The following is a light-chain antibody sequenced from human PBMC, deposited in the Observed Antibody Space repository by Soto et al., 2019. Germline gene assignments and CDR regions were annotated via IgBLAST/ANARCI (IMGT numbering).Light chain of an antibody. J-gene: IGKJ1*01. Sequence: ETTLTQSPATLSASPGERVTLSCRATQSVTYNLAWYQQKPGQAPRLLIYGASPRPTGIPARFTGTGSGTEFTLTITSLQSEDFAVYYCQQYNDWLWTFGQGTKVGIK. CDR3: QQYNDWLWT. CDR1: QSVTYN. V-gene: IGKV3-15*01. CDR2: GAS.